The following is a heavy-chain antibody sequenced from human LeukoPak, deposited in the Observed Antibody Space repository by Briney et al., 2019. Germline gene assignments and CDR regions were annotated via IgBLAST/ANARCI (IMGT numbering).Heavy chain of an antibody. Sequence: GGSLRLSCVASGFTFSNYHMNWVRQAPGKGLEWVSSISSSSSYIYYADSVKGRFTISRDNAKNSLYLQMNSLRAEDTAVYYCARDHRGSYSYGSPDYWGQGTLVTVSS. CDR2: ISSSSSYI. D-gene: IGHD5-18*01. J-gene: IGHJ4*02. CDR1: GFTFSNYH. CDR3: ARDHRGSYSYGSPDY. V-gene: IGHV3-21*01.